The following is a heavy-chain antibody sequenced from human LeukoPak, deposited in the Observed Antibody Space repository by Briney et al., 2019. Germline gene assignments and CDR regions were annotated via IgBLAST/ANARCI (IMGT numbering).Heavy chain of an antibody. Sequence: EASVKVSCKASGGTFSSYAISWVQQAPGQGLEWMGGIIPIFGTANYAQKFQGRVTITTDESTSTAYMKLSSLRSEDTAVYYCARCGDYTEYYFDYWGQGTLVTVSS. CDR1: GGTFSSYA. CDR3: ARCGDYTEYYFDY. J-gene: IGHJ4*02. D-gene: IGHD2-21*02. V-gene: IGHV1-69*05. CDR2: IIPIFGTA.